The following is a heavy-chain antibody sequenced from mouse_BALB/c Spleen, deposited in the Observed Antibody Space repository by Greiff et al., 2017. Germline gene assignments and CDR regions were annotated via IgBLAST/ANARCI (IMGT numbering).Heavy chain of an antibody. CDR3: ARSPLLRLLYYAIDY. V-gene: IGHV3-2*02. CDR2: ISYSGST. Sequence: EVKLMESGPGLVKPSQSLSLTCTVTGYSITSDYAWNWIRQFPGNKLEWMGYISYSGSTSYNPSLKSRISITRDTSKNQFFLQLNSVTTEDTATYYCARSPLLRLLYYAIDYWGQGTSVTVSS. D-gene: IGHD1-2*01. CDR1: GYSITSDYA. J-gene: IGHJ4*01.